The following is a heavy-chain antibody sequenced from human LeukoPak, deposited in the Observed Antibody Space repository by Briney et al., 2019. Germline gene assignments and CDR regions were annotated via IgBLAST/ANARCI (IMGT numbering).Heavy chain of an antibody. J-gene: IGHJ5*02. V-gene: IGHV4-59*01. CDR3: ARDRKQWLRGPFDP. Sequence: SETLSLTCTVSGGSISSYYWNWIRQPPGRGLEWIGYIYYTGSTNYNPSLKSRVTISVDMSKNHFSLKRNSVTAADTAIYYCARDRKQWLRGPFDPWGQGTLVTVSS. CDR2: IYYTGST. CDR1: GGSISSYY. D-gene: IGHD6-19*01.